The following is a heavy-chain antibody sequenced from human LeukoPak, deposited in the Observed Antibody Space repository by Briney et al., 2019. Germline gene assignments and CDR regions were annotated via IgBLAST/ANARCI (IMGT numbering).Heavy chain of an antibody. CDR1: GFTFSDYY. D-gene: IGHD3-9*01. V-gene: IGHV3-11*06. CDR2: ISNSGSYT. Sequence: GGSLRLSCAASGFTFSDYYMSWIREAPGKGLEWPSYISNSGSYTNYADSVKGRFTTSRDNAKNSLYLQMNSLRAEDTAVYYCAKMNVLTGYYTPNFDFWGQGTLVTVSS. J-gene: IGHJ4*02. CDR3: AKMNVLTGYYTPNFDF.